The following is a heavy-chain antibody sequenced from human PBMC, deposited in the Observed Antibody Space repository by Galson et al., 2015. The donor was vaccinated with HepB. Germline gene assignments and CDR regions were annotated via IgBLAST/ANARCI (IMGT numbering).Heavy chain of an antibody. Sequence: SVKVSCKASGHTLSELSMHWVRQAPGKGLEWMGGFDPEKGKTIYAQKFKGRVTMPEDPSTDIAYMELSNLRSDDTAVYYCVTIDYGSQTHGYWGRGTLVIVSS. J-gene: IGHJ4*02. CDR1: GHTLSELS. D-gene: IGHD3-10*01. CDR2: FDPEKGKT. CDR3: VTIDYGSQTHGY. V-gene: IGHV1-24*01.